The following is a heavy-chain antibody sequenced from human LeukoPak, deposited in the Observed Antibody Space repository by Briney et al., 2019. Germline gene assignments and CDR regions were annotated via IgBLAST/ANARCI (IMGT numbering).Heavy chain of an antibody. D-gene: IGHD3-10*01. J-gene: IGHJ5*02. CDR3: AKQPYQYVSGSPSWLDP. CDR1: GFTFSTYA. V-gene: IGHV3-23*01. Sequence: RSGGSLRLSCAASGFTFSTYAMNWVRQAPGKGLEWVSGIGGSSGKIFYADSVKGRFTISRDNSKNTLYLQMNTLRAEDTAVYFCAKQPYQYVSGSPSWLDPWGQGTLVTVSS. CDR2: IGGSSGKI.